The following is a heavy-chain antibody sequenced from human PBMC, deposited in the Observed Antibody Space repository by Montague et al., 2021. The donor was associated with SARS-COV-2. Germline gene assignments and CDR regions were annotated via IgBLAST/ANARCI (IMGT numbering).Heavy chain of an antibody. CDR3: SSSTGGTGWLVL. D-gene: IGHD6-19*01. CDR2: IWYGGSNK. V-gene: IGHV3-33*08. J-gene: IGHJ4*02. Sequence: SLRLSCAASGFTFSIYGMHWVRQAPGKGLEWVALIWYGGSNKYYADSVKGRFTISRDDAKNSLYLQMNSLRAEDTAVYYCSSSTGGTGWLVLWGQGTLVTVSS. CDR1: GFTFSIYG.